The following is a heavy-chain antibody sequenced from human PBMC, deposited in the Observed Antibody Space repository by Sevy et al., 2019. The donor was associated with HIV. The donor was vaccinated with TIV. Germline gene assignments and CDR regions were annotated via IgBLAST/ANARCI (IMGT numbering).Heavy chain of an antibody. CDR1: GSTFNTYN. V-gene: IGHV3-21*01. CDR2: ISSSSSYI. D-gene: IGHD1-26*01. CDR3: ARDGGATDYGMDV. Sequence: GGSLRLSCAASGSTFNTYNFNWIRQASGKGLECVSSISSSSSYIYNADSVKGRFTISRDSAKNSVYLHMNSLRPEDTAVYYCARDGGATDYGMDVWGQGTTVTV. J-gene: IGHJ6*02.